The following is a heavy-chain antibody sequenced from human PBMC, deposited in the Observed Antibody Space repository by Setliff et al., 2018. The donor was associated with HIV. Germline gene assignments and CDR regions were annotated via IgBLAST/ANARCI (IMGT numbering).Heavy chain of an antibody. J-gene: IGHJ5*02. D-gene: IGHD2-15*01. CDR3: ARDIVVVVAATENPLNWFDP. Sequence: SETLSLTCTVSGGSISSGSYYWSWIRQPPGKGLEWIGSIYYSGSTYYNPSLKSRVTIPVDTSKNQFSLKLSSVTAADTAVYYCARDIVVVVAATENPLNWFDPWGQGTLVTVSS. CDR1: GGSISSGSYY. CDR2: IYYSGST. V-gene: IGHV4-39*02.